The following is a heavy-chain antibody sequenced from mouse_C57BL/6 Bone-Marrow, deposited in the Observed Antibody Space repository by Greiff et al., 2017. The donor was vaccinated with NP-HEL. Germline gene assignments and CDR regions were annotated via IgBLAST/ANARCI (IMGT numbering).Heavy chain of an antibody. CDR3: AKGYYGSRRYYYAMDY. CDR1: GYTFTSYW. CDR2: IHPSDSDT. J-gene: IGHJ4*01. V-gene: IGHV1-74*01. D-gene: IGHD1-1*01. Sequence: QVQLQQPGAELVKPGASVKVSCKASGYTFTSYWMHWVKQRPGQGLEWIGRIHPSDSDTNYNQKFKGKATLTVDKSSSTAYMQLSSLTSEDSAVYYRAKGYYGSRRYYYAMDYWGQGTSVTVSS.